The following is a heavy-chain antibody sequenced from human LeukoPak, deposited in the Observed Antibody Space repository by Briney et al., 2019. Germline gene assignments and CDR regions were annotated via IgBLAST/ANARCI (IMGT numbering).Heavy chain of an antibody. D-gene: IGHD3-16*01. Sequence: GGSLRLSCAASGFTFSRFWMNWVRQAPGRGLEWVANIDQSGGRNNYVDSVEGRFTISRDNAKNSLFLEMSSLRADDTAVYFCARDVEGGTFDIWGQGTTVTVSS. CDR3: ARDVEGGTFDI. V-gene: IGHV3-7*05. CDR1: GFTFSRFW. CDR2: IDQSGGRN. J-gene: IGHJ3*02.